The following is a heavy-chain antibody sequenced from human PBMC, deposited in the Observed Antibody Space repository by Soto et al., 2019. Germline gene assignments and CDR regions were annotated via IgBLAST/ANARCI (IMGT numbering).Heavy chain of an antibody. V-gene: IGHV3-21*01. CDR3: ARDTQYSSAWYAGVDY. CDR1: GFTFSSYS. Sequence: EVQLVESGGGLVKPGGSLRLSCAASGFTFSSYSMNWVRQAPGKGLEWVSSISSSSGYIYYADSVKGRFTISRDNAKNSLYLQMNSLRAEDTAVYYCARDTQYSSAWYAGVDYWGQGTLVTVSS. CDR2: ISSSSGYI. J-gene: IGHJ4*02. D-gene: IGHD6-19*01.